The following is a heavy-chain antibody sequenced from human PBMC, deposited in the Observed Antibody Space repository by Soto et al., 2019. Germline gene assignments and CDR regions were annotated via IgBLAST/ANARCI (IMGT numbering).Heavy chain of an antibody. J-gene: IGHJ3*01. CDR3: ATWHEREHAYDV. CDR2: LYDVDGS. V-gene: IGHV3-53*01. D-gene: IGHD1-1*01. Sequence: GGSLRLSCAAFGLTISGKKYVAWVRQAPGKGLEWVSALYDVDGSFYADSVKGRFTTSSDSSKATVYLQMNDLRPDDTAVYYCATWHEREHAYDVWGQGTTVTVSS. CDR1: GLTISGKKY.